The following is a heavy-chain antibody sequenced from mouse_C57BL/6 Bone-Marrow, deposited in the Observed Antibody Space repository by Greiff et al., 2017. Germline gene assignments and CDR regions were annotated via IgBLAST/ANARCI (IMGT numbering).Heavy chain of an antibody. CDR2: IWSGGST. CDR1: GFSLTSYG. D-gene: IGHD5-1*01. CDR3: ARRRVPFYAMDY. J-gene: IGHJ4*01. V-gene: IGHV2-2*01. Sequence: VHLVESGPGLVQPSQSLSITCTVSGFSLTSYGVHWVRQSPGKGLEWLGVIWSGGSTDYNAAFISRLSISKDNAKSQVFFKMNSLQADDTAIYYCARRRVPFYAMDYWGQGTSVTVSS.